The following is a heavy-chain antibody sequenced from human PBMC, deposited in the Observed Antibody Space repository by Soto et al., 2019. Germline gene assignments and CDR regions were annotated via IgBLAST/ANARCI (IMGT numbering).Heavy chain of an antibody. D-gene: IGHD6-6*01. CDR3: ARDGLSSSSSFDY. CDR2: IYPDDSDA. V-gene: IGHV5-51*01. Sequence: PGESLKISCKGSGYSFNDYWIGWVRHTPGNGLEWMGIIYPDDSDAKYSPSFQGQVTMSADKSISTAYLQWTSLKASDTAMYYCARDGLSSSSSFDYWGQGTLVTSPQ. J-gene: IGHJ4*02. CDR1: GYSFNDYW.